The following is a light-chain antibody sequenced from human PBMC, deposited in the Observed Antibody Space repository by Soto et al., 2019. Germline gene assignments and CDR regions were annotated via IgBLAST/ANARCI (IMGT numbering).Light chain of an antibody. Sequence: SVLTQPPSASVSPGQSVTISCTGTSSDVGGYDFVAWHQQHPGKAPRLMIYDVSKRPSGVPDRFSGPKSGYTASLTVSGLQAEDEADYYCSSFVGGNIDVFGTGTKVTVL. J-gene: IGLJ1*01. V-gene: IGLV2-8*01. CDR3: SSFVGGNIDV. CDR1: SSDVGGYDF. CDR2: DVS.